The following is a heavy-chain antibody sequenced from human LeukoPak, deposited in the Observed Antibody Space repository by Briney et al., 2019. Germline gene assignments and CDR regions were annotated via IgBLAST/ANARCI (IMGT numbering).Heavy chain of an antibody. CDR1: GCSISSYY. CDR3: ARVTGYMIEDYFDR. V-gene: IGHV4-59*01. Sequence: SSETLSLTCAVSGCSISSYYWSWIRQPPGKGLEWIGYIYYSGSTNYNPSLKSRGTITVETSNNRFSLRLCSVTAADRAVYYCARVTGYMIEDYFDRWGQGTLVTVSS. J-gene: IGHJ4*02. CDR2: IYYSGST. D-gene: IGHD3-22*01.